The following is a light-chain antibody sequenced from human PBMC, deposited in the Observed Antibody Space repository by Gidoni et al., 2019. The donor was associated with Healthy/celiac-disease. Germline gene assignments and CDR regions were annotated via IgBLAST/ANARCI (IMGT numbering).Light chain of an antibody. V-gene: IGLV1-47*01. Sequence: QSVLTQPPSASRTPGQRVTISCSGSSSNIGSNYVYWYQQLPGTAPKLLIYRNNQRPSGVPDRFSGSKSGTSASLAISGLRSDDEADYYCAAWDDSLSAWVFGGGTKLTVL. CDR1: SSNIGSNY. CDR2: RNN. CDR3: AAWDDSLSAWV. J-gene: IGLJ3*02.